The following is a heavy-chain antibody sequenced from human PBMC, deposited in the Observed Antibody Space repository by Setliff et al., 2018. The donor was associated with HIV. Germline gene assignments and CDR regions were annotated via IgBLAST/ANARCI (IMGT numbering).Heavy chain of an antibody. J-gene: IGHJ4*02. V-gene: IGHV1-69*10. Sequence: SVKVSCKASGGTFSSYAISWVRQAPGQGLEWMGGIIPILGIANYAQKFQGRVTITADESTSTAYMELSSLRSEDTAVYYCARALIGMATIKGPFDYWGQGTLVTVSS. D-gene: IGHD5-12*01. CDR2: IIPILGIA. CDR1: GGTFSSYA. CDR3: ARALIGMATIKGPFDY.